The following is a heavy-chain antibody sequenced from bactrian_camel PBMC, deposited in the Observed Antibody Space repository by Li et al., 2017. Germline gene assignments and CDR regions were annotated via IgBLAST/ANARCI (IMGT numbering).Heavy chain of an antibody. CDR3: AADEPGVGPGFPLLPDTYDCYSGLPTEYNS. CDR2: ISRDGST. V-gene: IGHV3S56*01. CDR1: GFRTSSCG. D-gene: IGHD3*01. Sequence: HVQLVESGGGSVQAGGSLKLSCVGSGFRTSSCGMGWYRQAPGHECEFVSSISRDGSTVYADSVKGRFTISPDNVKNMVDLQMSSLKPDDTAVSYCAADEPGVGPGFPLLPDTYDCYSGLPTEYNSWGQGTQVTVS. J-gene: IGHJ4*01.